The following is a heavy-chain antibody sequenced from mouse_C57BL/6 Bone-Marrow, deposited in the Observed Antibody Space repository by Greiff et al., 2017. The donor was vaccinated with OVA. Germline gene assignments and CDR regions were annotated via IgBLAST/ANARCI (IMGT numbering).Heavy chain of an antibody. CDR1: GGRCKTYV. D-gene: IGHD1-1*01. V-gene: IGHV10-1*01. CDR2: IRSKSNNYAT. J-gene: IGHJ1*03. Sequence: EVQLVESGGGLVQPKGSLKLEGGAAGGRCKTYVMNWVRQAPGKGLEWVARIRSKSNNYATYYADSVKDRFTISRDDSESMLYLQMNNLKTEDTAMYYCVRHVPTVVDWYFDVWGTGTTVTVSS. CDR3: VRHVPTVVDWYFDV.